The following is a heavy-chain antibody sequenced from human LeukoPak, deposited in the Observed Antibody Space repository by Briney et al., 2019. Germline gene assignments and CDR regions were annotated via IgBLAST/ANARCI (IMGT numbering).Heavy chain of an antibody. V-gene: IGHV3-48*01. J-gene: IGHJ6*02. CDR3: AKDLVPAAPAYYGMDV. CDR2: IGGSGRTI. CDR1: GFTFSNSS. Sequence: PGGSLRLSCAASGFTFSNSSMNWVRQAPGKGLEWVSYIGGSGRTIFNADSVKGRFIISRDNSKNTLYLQMNSLRAEDTAVYYCAKDLVPAAPAYYGMDVWGQGTTVTVSS. D-gene: IGHD2-2*01.